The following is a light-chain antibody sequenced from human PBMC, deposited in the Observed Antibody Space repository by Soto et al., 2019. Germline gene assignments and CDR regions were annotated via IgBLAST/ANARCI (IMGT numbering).Light chain of an antibody. CDR2: EDS. CDR3: QAWDRSTVV. J-gene: IGLJ2*01. Sequence: SYELTQPPSVSVSPGQTASITGSGDKLGDKYACWYQQKPGQSPVLVMYEDSKRPSGIAERFSGSNSGNTATLTISGTQAMDEADYYCQAWDRSTVVFGGGTKLTVL. V-gene: IGLV3-1*01. CDR1: KLGDKY.